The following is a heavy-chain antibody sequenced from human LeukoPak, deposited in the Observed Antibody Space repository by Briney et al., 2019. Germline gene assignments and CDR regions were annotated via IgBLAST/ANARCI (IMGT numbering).Heavy chain of an antibody. CDR3: ASGGGWVFNN. CDR2: IKQDGSEK. V-gene: IGHV3-7*01. CDR1: GFPFSSHW. D-gene: IGHD6-19*01. Sequence: PGGSLRLSCAASGFPFSSHWLSRFRQSPGKGLEWVAHIKQDGSEKYYVDSVKGRFTISRDNARNSQYLQMNSLRAEDTAVYYCASGGGWVFNNWGQGTLVTVSS. J-gene: IGHJ4*02.